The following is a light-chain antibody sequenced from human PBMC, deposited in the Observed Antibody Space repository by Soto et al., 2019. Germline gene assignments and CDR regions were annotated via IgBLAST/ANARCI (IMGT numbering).Light chain of an antibody. V-gene: IGKV3-20*01. CDR2: GAS. J-gene: IGKJ2*01. CDR1: QSVRSNY. Sequence: EIVLTQSPGTLSLSPGERAALSCRASQSVRSNYLAWYQQKPGQAPRLLVYGASSRATGIPDTFSGSGSGTDLTLTISRLEPEDFAVYYCHQYGTSPYTFGQGTKLEIK. CDR3: HQYGTSPYT.